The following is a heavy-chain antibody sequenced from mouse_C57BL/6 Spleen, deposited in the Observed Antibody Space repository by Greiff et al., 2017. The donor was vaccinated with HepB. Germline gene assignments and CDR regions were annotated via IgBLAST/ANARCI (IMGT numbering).Heavy chain of an antibody. D-gene: IGHD2-4*01. CDR1: GFTFSSYG. V-gene: IGHV5-6*01. CDR2: ISRGGSYT. CDR3: ARPIYYDYDFDY. Sequence: EVQRVQSGADLVKPGGSLKLSCAASGFTFSSYGMSWVRQTPDKRLEWVATISRGGSYTYYPDSVKVRFTISRDNAKNTLYLQMSSLKSEDTAMYYCARPIYYDYDFDYWGQGTTLTVSS. J-gene: IGHJ2*01.